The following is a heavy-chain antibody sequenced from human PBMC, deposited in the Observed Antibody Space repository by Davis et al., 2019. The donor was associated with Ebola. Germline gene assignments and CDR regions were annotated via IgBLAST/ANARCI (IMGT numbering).Heavy chain of an antibody. CDR1: GYTFTSYY. V-gene: IGHV1-46*01. CDR3: ARGGITMMVVPRDYYYGLDV. Sequence: ASVKVSCKASGYTFTSYYMHWVRQAPGQGLEWMGIINPSGGSTSYAQKFQGRVTMTRDTSTSTVYMELSSLRSEDTAVYFCARGGITMMVVPRDYYYGLDVWGQGTTVTVSS. D-gene: IGHD3-22*01. J-gene: IGHJ6*02. CDR2: INPSGGST.